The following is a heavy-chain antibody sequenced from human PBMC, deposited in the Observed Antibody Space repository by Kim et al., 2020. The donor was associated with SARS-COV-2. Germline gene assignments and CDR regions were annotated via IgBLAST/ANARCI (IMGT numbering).Heavy chain of an antibody. V-gene: IGHV1-8*01. CDR2: MNPNSGNT. J-gene: IGHJ6*02. CDR3: ARSGNYDILTGYFAYYYGMDV. CDR1: GYTFTSYD. D-gene: IGHD3-9*01. Sequence: ASVKVSCKASGYTFTSYDINWVRQATGQGLEWMGWMNPNSGNTGYAQKFQGRVTMTRNTSISTAYMELSSLRSEDTAVYYCARSGNYDILTGYFAYYYGMDVWGQGTTVTVSS.